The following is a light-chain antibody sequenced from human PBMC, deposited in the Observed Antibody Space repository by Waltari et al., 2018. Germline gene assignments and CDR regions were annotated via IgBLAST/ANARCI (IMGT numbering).Light chain of an antibody. V-gene: IGLV2-14*03. J-gene: IGLJ2*01. CDR3: SSDTLTTSV. CDR1: NSDIGVYTY. Sequence: QSALTQPASVSGSPGQSITISCSGANSDIGVYTYVSWYQQHPGKAPKLLIYAVYYRPSGVSLRFSGSKSGNTSSLTISGLQPEDEADYYCSSDTLTTSVFGGGTKVTVL. CDR2: AVY.